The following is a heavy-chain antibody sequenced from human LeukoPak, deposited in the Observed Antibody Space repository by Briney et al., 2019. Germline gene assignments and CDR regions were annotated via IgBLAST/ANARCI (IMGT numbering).Heavy chain of an antibody. Sequence: ASVKVSCKASGYTFTGYYMHWVRQAPGQGLEWMGWINPNSGGTNYAQKFQGRVTMTRDTSISTAYMELSRLRSDDTTVYYCARVRAPLLTGYPHFDYWGQGTLVTVSS. CDR2: INPNSGGT. V-gene: IGHV1-2*02. CDR1: GYTFTGYY. CDR3: ARVRAPLLTGYPHFDY. J-gene: IGHJ4*02. D-gene: IGHD3-9*01.